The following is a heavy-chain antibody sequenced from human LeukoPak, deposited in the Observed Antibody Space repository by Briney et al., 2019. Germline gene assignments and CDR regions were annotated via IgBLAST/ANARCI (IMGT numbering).Heavy chain of an antibody. V-gene: IGHV3-33*01. D-gene: IGHD3-3*01. Sequence: HPGRSLRLSCAASGFTFSNYGMHWVRRAPGKGLESVAGMWYDGSNKYYADFAKGRFTISRDNSKNKLYLQMNTLRAEGAAVYYCARDHNDFWSGHSSHTESLQHWGQGTQVTVSS. J-gene: IGHJ1*01. CDR3: ARDHNDFWSGHSSHTESLQH. CDR2: MWYDGSNK. CDR1: GFTFSNYG.